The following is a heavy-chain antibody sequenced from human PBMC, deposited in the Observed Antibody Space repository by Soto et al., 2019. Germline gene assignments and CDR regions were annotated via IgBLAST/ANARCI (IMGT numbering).Heavy chain of an antibody. CDR2: ISYDGTNK. D-gene: IGHD5-12*01. CDR1: GFTFSSSG. Sequence: QVQLVESGGGVVQPGRSLRLSCAASGFTFSSSGLHWVRQAPGKGLEWEAVISYDGTNKYYADSGKGRFTISRDNSKNTLYLQMNSLRAEDTAVYYCAKGGRGGYDYIDYWGQGTLVTVSS. CDR3: AKGGRGGYDYIDY. J-gene: IGHJ4*02. V-gene: IGHV3-30*18.